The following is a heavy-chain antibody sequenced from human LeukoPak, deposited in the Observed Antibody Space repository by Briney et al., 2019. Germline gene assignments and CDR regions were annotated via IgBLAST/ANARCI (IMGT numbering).Heavy chain of an antibody. V-gene: IGHV1-69*01. Sequence: ASVKVSCKASGGTFSSYAISWVRQASGQGLEWMGGIIPIFGTANYAQKFQGRVTITADESTSTAYMELSSLRSEDTAVYYCASPLKSGYSYGFDYWGQGTLVTVSS. CDR2: IIPIFGTA. D-gene: IGHD5-18*01. CDR1: GGTFSSYA. CDR3: ASPLKSGYSYGFDY. J-gene: IGHJ4*02.